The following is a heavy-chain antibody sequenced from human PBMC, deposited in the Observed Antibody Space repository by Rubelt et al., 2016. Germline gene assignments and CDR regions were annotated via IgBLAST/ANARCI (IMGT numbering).Heavy chain of an antibody. D-gene: IGHD4-23*01. V-gene: IGHV5-10-1*01. CDR2: IDPSDSYT. CDR1: GYSFTSYW. Sequence: EVQLVQSGAEVKKPGESLKISCQGSGYSFTSYWISWVRQMPGKGLEWMGRIDPSDSYTNYSPAIQGLVTISADKSISTAYLQWSSLKASDTAMDYCARHAGDGGNSEDWFDPWGQGTLVTVSS. J-gene: IGHJ5*02. CDR3: ARHAGDGGNSEDWFDP.